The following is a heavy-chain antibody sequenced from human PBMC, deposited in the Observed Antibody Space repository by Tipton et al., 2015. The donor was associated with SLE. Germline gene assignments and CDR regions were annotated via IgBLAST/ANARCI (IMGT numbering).Heavy chain of an antibody. V-gene: IGHV3-48*01. D-gene: IGHD2-2*02. J-gene: IGHJ4*02. CDR3: ARDFGEAAIVGIDY. CDR2: ISSSGSTI. Sequence: QLVQSGAEVKKPGASVKVSCKASGYTFTSYGISWIRQAPGKGLEWVSYISSSGSTIYYADSVKGRFTISRDNSKNTLYLQMNSLRAEDTAVYYCARDFGEAAIVGIDYWGQGTLVTVSS. CDR1: GYTFTSYG.